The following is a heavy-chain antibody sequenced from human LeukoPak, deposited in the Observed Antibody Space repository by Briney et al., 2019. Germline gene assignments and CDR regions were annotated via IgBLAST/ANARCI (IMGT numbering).Heavy chain of an antibody. CDR1: GFTFGDYA. CDR3: AKERSKYYYYYGMDV. Sequence: PTGGSLRLSCTASGFTFGDYAMSWVRQAPGKGLEWVSTISATGGSIYYADSVRGRLTISRDNSKNTVYLQMNSLRAEDTAVYYCAKERSKYYYYYGMDVWGQGTTVIVSS. J-gene: IGHJ6*02. D-gene: IGHD3-10*01. V-gene: IGHV3-23*01. CDR2: ISATGGSI.